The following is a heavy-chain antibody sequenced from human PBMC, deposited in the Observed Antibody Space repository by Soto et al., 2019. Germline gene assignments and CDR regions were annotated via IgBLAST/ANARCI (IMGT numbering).Heavy chain of an antibody. V-gene: IGHV4-59*01. CDR3: ASWPDYGGNSVDY. D-gene: IGHD4-17*01. J-gene: IGHJ4*02. CDR1: GGSISSYY. CDR2: IYYSGST. Sequence: PSETLSLTCTVSGGSISSYYWSWIRQPPGKGLEWIGYIYYSGSTNYNPSLKSRVTISVDTSKNQFSLKLSSVTAADTAVYYCASWPDYGGNSVDYWGQGTLVTVSS.